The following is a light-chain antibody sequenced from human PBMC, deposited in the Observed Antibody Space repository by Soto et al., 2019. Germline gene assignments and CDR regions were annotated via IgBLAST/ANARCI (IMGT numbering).Light chain of an antibody. CDR3: QQYNSYSPPT. V-gene: IGKV1-5*01. Sequence: DIQMTQSPSSLSSSVPESVTITCRSSQSISRWLAWYQQKPGKAPSLLIYGVSSLPSGVPSGFSGSGSGTEYTLTISSLQPDDFATYYCQQYNSYSPPTFGQGTKV. J-gene: IGKJ1*01. CDR2: GVS. CDR1: QSISRW.